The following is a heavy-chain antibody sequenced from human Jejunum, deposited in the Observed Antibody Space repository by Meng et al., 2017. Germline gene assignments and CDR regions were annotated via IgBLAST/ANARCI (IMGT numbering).Heavy chain of an antibody. Sequence: GESLKISCQGSGYSFTNYWIGWVRQMPGKGLEWMALISPRNSDTRYSPSFQGQVTISVDKSISTAYLQWSSLKASDTAVYYCARRDDVTAAPFDYWGQGRLVAVSS. CDR2: ISPRNSDT. D-gene: IGHD2-2*01. J-gene: IGHJ4*02. V-gene: IGHV5-51*01. CDR1: GYSFTNYW. CDR3: ARRDDVTAAPFDY.